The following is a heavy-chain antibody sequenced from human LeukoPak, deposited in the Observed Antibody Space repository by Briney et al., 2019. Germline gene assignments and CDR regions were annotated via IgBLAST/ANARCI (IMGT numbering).Heavy chain of an antibody. V-gene: IGHV1-2*02. CDR3: ARRSGTLWYFDL. D-gene: IGHD1-26*01. J-gene: IGHJ2*01. CDR1: AYTFTAFY. CDR2: INLKRGDT. Sequence: ASVKVSCKASAYTFTAFYMHWVRQAPGQGLEWMGWINLKRGDTNSAQKFQGRVTMTRDTSISAASLELSGLTYDDTAVYYCARRSGTLWYFDLWGRGTLVTVSS.